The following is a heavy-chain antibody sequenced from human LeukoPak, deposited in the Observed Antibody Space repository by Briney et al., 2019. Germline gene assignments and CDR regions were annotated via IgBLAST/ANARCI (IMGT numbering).Heavy chain of an antibody. CDR1: GGSISSYY. J-gene: IGHJ6*03. Sequence: SETLSLTCTVSGGSISSYYWSWIRQPPGKGPEWIGYIYYSGSTNYNPSLKSRVTISVDTSKNQFSLKLSSVTAADTAVYYCARVASGSSSPQDYYYYYMDVWGKGTTVTVSS. CDR3: ARVASGSSSPQDYYYYYMDV. D-gene: IGHD6-6*01. V-gene: IGHV4-59*01. CDR2: IYYSGST.